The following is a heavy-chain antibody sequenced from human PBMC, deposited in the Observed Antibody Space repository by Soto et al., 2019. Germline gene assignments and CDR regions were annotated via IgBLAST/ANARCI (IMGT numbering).Heavy chain of an antibody. D-gene: IGHD2-2*01. Sequence: GGSLRLSCAASGFTFSTYGMSWVRQAPGKGVEWVSGISSYGGGAGTYYADSVKGRFTISRDNSKDTLYLQMNSLRAEDTAVYYCAQGGYCSRTSCYGNYYYYMDVWGKGTTVTVSS. CDR3: AQGGYCSRTSCYGNYYYYMDV. J-gene: IGHJ6*03. V-gene: IGHV3-23*01. CDR2: ISSYGGGAGT. CDR1: GFTFSTYG.